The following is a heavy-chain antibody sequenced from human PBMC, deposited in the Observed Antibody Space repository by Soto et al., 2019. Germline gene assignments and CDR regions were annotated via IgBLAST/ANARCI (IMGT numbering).Heavy chain of an antibody. Sequence: EMQLLVSGGGLVQPGGSLRLSCAASGFPFSSYAMSWVRQAPGKGLEWVSGISGSGGLTYYADSVKGRFTISRDTSKNTLYLQINSPIANDAAVYYCAKSLYCSPAYFVDYWGQGTLVSVSS. CDR1: GFPFSSYA. CDR3: AKSLYCSPAYFVDY. J-gene: IGHJ4*02. D-gene: IGHD2-8*02. V-gene: IGHV3-23*01. CDR2: ISGSGGLT.